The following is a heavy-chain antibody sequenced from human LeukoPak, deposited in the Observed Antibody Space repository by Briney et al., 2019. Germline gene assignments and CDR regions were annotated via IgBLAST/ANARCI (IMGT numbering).Heavy chain of an antibody. Sequence: GGSLRLSCAASEFTFSTYGMHWVRQAPGRGLEWVEFIRNDGSNKYHGDSVKGRFTISRDNSKNTLYLQMNSLRVEDTAVYYCAKAALGRAFCGTTTCFLDSWGQGTLVTVSS. V-gene: IGHV3-30*02. CDR1: EFTFSTYG. CDR3: AKAALGRAFCGTTTCFLDS. D-gene: IGHD2-21*01. CDR2: IRNDGSNK. J-gene: IGHJ4*02.